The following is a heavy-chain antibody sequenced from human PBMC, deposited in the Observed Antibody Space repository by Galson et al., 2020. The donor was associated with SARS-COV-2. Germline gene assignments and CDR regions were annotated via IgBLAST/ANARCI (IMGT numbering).Heavy chain of an antibody. CDR2: ISSSSSYI. CDR3: ARATYCSGGSCSKQTRYYFDY. Sequence: GGSLRLSCAASGFTFSSYSMNWVRQAPGKGLEWVSSISSSSSYIYYADSVKGRFTISRDNAKNSLYLQMNSLRAEDTAVYYCARATYCSGGSCSKQTRYYFDYWGQGTLVTVSS. V-gene: IGHV3-21*01. D-gene: IGHD2-15*01. J-gene: IGHJ4*02. CDR1: GFTFSSYS.